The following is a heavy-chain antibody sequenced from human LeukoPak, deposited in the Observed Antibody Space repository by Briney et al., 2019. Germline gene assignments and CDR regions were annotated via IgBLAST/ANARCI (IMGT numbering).Heavy chain of an antibody. CDR2: IYYSGST. Sequence: SETLSLTCTVSGGSMNNYYWSWIRQPPGKGLEWIAFIYYSGSTNYNPSLKSRVTISVDTSKNQFSLKLSSVTAADTAVYYCARDSATMVRGHVYYYYGMDVWGQGTTVTVSS. D-gene: IGHD3-10*01. J-gene: IGHJ6*02. CDR3: ARDSATMVRGHVYYYYGMDV. CDR1: GGSMNNYY. V-gene: IGHV4-59*01.